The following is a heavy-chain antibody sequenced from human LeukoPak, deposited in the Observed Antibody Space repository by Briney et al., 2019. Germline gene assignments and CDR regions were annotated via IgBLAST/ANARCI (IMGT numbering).Heavy chain of an antibody. CDR3: ARAYGGNSACDY. V-gene: IGHV1-69*13. Sequence: SVKVSCKASGGTFSSYAISWVRQAPGQGLEWMGGIIPIFGTANYAQKFQGRVTITADESTSTAYMELSRLRSDDTAVYYCARAYGGNSACDYWGQGTLVTVSS. D-gene: IGHD4-23*01. CDR1: GGTFSSYA. J-gene: IGHJ4*02. CDR2: IIPIFGTA.